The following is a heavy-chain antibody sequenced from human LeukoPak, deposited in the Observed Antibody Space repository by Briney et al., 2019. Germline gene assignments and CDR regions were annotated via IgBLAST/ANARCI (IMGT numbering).Heavy chain of an antibody. V-gene: IGHV3-30*02. CDR2: LPYDGSYN. Sequence: GGSLRLSCLVSGVSLSSYGMHWVRQAPGKGLEWLAWLPYDGSYNLTAASLKGRFAISKDVSTNTLYLDMDRLTAEDTAVYYCAAAGLGVAHWIDSWGQGTLVTVSS. CDR3: AAAGLGVAHWIDS. CDR1: GVSLSSYG. J-gene: IGHJ5*01. D-gene: IGHD2-15*01.